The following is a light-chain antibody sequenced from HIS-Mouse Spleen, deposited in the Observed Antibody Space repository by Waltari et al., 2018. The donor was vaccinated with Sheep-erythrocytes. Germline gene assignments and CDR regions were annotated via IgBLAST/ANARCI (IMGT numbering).Light chain of an antibody. Sequence: QSALTQPRSVSGSPGQSVTISCTGTSSDVGGYNYVSWYQQHPGKAPKLMIYDVSKRPAGVPDRFSGSKSGTPASRTISGLQAEDEAEYYCCSYAGSYTFVVFGGGTKLTVL. CDR2: DVS. V-gene: IGLV2-11*01. CDR3: CSYAGSYTFVV. J-gene: IGLJ2*01. CDR1: SSDVGGYNY.